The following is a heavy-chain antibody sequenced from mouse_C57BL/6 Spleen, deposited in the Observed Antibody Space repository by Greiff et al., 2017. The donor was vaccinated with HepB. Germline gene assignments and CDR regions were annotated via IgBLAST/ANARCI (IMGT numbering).Heavy chain of an antibody. CDR2: IWTGGGT. CDR1: GFSLTSYA. CDR3: ARTYDGYYEWYFDV. Sequence: VQGVESGPGLVAPSQSLSITCTVSGFSLTSYAISWVRQPPGKGLEWLGVIWTGGGTNYNSALKSRLSISKDNSKSQVFLKMNSLQTDDTARYYCARTYDGYYEWYFDVWGTGTTVTVSS. J-gene: IGHJ1*03. D-gene: IGHD2-3*01. V-gene: IGHV2-9-1*01.